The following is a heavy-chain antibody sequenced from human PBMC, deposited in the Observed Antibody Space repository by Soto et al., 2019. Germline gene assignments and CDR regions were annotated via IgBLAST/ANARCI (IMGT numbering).Heavy chain of an antibody. V-gene: IGHV1-8*01. D-gene: IGHD3-3*01. CDR2: MNPNSGNT. CDR1: GYTFTSYD. J-gene: IGHJ6*03. CDR3: ARGGLRFLEWSDYYYMDV. Sequence: ASVKVSCKASGYTFTSYDMNWVRQATGQGLEWMGWMNPNSGNTGYAQKFQGRVTMTRNTSISTAYMELSSLRSEDTAVYYCARGGLRFLEWSDYYYMDVWGKGTTVTV.